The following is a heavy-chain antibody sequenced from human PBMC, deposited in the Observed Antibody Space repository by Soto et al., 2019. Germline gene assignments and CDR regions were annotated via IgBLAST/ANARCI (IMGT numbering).Heavy chain of an antibody. CDR1: GGSISSYY. V-gene: IGHV4-59*12. D-gene: IGHD6-19*01. CDR2: IYYSGST. CDR3: ARGSYYSGWV. Sequence: SGTLSLTCTVSGGSISSYYWSWIRQPPGKGLEWIGYIYYSGSTNYNPSLKSRVTISVDTSKNQFSLQLNSVTPDDTAVYYCARGSYYSGWVWGQGTLVTVSS. J-gene: IGHJ4*02.